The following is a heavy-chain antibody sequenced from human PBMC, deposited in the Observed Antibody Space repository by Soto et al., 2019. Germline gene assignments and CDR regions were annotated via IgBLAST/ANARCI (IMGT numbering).Heavy chain of an antibody. Sequence: GGSLRLSCAASGFTFSSYSMNWVRQAPGKGLEWVSSISSSSGYIYYADSVKGRFTISRDNAKSSLYLQMNSLRAEDTAVYYCARETGGLYNFDYWGQGTLVTVSS. CDR3: ARETGGLYNFDY. J-gene: IGHJ4*02. CDR2: ISSSSGYI. V-gene: IGHV3-21*01. CDR1: GFTFSSYS. D-gene: IGHD2-15*01.